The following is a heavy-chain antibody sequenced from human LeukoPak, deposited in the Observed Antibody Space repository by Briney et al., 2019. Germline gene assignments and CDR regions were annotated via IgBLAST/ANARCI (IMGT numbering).Heavy chain of an antibody. CDR1: GFTFNSYA. CDR3: ARIVGGSG. Sequence: GGSLRLSCAASGFTFNSYAMSWVRQAPGKGLEWVSANSGISGSTYYADSVKGRFTISRDNSKNTLYLQMNSLRAEDTAVYYCARIVGGSGWGQGTLVTVSS. J-gene: IGHJ4*02. V-gene: IGHV3-23*01. D-gene: IGHD3-10*01. CDR2: NSGISGST.